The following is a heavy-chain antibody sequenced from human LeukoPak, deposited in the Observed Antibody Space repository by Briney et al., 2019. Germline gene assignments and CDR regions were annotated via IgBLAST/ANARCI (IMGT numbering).Heavy chain of an antibody. CDR1: GFTFSSYA. J-gene: IGHJ1*01. D-gene: IGHD3-3*01. V-gene: IGHV3-49*04. CDR2: IRSKAYGGTT. Sequence: GGSLRLSCAASGFTFSSYAMSWVRQAPGKGLEWVGFIRSKAYGGTTEYAASVKGRFTISRDDSKSIAYLQMNSLKTEDTAVYYCTRDYDFWSGYQPEYFQHWGQGTLVTVSS. CDR3: TRDYDFWSGYQPEYFQH.